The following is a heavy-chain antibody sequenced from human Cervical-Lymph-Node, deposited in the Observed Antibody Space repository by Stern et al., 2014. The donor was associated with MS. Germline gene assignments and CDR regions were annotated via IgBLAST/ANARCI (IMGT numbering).Heavy chain of an antibody. CDR1: GGTFSSYA. Sequence: QVQLVQSGAGVKKPGSSVKVSCKASGGTFSSYAISWVRQAPGQGLEWMGGVIPIFGPANYAQKFQVRVTITADESTSTAYMELSSLRSEDTAVYYGARYEVGATPHAFDIWGQGTMVTVSS. J-gene: IGHJ3*02. D-gene: IGHD1-26*01. V-gene: IGHV1-69*01. CDR2: VIPIFGPA. CDR3: ARYEVGATPHAFDI.